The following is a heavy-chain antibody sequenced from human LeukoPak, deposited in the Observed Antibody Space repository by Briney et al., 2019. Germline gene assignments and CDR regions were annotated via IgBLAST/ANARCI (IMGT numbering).Heavy chain of an antibody. CDR1: GFTFDDYG. Sequence: PGGSLRLSCAASGFTFDDYGMSWVRQAPGKGLEWVSNINWHGGSTGYADSVKGRFTISRDNAKKSLYLQMNSLRAEDTALYYCARDWVGISRSAFDIWGQGTMVTVSS. J-gene: IGHJ3*02. CDR2: INWHGGST. D-gene: IGHD2-21*01. CDR3: ARDWVGISRSAFDI. V-gene: IGHV3-20*04.